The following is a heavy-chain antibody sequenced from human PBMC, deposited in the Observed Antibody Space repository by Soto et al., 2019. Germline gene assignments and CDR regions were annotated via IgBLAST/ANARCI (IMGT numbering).Heavy chain of an antibody. CDR1: GDSINSGRYY. V-gene: IGHV4-39*01. CDR3: ARPLATPTVACLHL. J-gene: IGHJ5*02. Sequence: QLHLQESGPRLVRPSETLSLTCTVSGDSINSGRYYWGWIRQPPGKGLEWIGSIPHIGNTYYNPSPQGWVRKSMEHSKEQFLLGFRSFTAGGKAVDYWARPLATPTVACLHLWGRGTLVT. D-gene: IGHD3-3*02. CDR2: IPHIGNT.